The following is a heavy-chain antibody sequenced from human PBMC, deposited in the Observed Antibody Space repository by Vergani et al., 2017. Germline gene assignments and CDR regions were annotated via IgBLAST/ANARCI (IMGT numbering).Heavy chain of an antibody. CDR1: GGPLSTTDW. Sequence: QVQLQESGPGLVKPLGTLSLTCSVSGGPLSTTDWWSWVRQSPERGLEWIGEIGHSGSTYFNASFASRVSMSVDWSVKQFSLYLRSVTAADTAVYYCARNPIGSSYYEYWGQGILVTVSS. V-gene: IGHV4-4*03. CDR3: ARNPIGSSYYEY. CDR2: IGHSGST. J-gene: IGHJ4*02. D-gene: IGHD3-10*01.